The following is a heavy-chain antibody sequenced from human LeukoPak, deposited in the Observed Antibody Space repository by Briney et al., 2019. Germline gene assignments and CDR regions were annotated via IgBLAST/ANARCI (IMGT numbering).Heavy chain of an antibody. CDR3: ATYSGYDRIFDH. J-gene: IGHJ4*02. CDR1: GFTFSTYG. V-gene: IGHV3-48*01. CDR2: ISGSSSAI. D-gene: IGHD5-12*01. Sequence: GGSLRLSCAAYGFTFSTYGMNWVRQAPGKGLEWVSYISGSSSAIYYTDSVKGRFTISRDNAEKSVYLQMNGLRAEDTAVYYCATYSGYDRIFDHWGQGTLVTVSS.